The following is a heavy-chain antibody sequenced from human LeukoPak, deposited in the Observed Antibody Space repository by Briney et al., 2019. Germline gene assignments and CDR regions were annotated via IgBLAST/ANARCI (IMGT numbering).Heavy chain of an antibody. J-gene: IGHJ4*02. CDR2: VYYSGNT. D-gene: IGHD5-24*01. CDR3: ATHQLRGPPAY. CDR1: GDSISSYY. Sequence: SETLSLTCTVSGDSISSYYWSWIRQPPGKGLEWIGYVYYSGNTNYNPSLKSRVSISVDTSKNQFSLKLSSVTAADTAVYFCATHQLRGPPAYWGQGTLVTVSS. V-gene: IGHV4-59*08.